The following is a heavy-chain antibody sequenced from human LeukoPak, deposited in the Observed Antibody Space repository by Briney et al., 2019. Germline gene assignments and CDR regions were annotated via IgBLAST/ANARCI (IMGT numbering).Heavy chain of an antibody. CDR2: IYYSGST. D-gene: IGHD6-13*01. CDR1: GGSISSGGYY. J-gene: IGHJ5*02. Sequence: PSQTLSLTCTVSGGSISSGGYYWSWIRQHPGKGLEWIGYIYYSGSTYYNPSLKSRVTISVDTSKNQFSLKLSSVTAADTAVYYCARDRAIRRAGAAANPYNWFDPWGQGTLVTVSS. CDR3: ARDRAIRRAGAAANPYNWFDP. V-gene: IGHV4-31*03.